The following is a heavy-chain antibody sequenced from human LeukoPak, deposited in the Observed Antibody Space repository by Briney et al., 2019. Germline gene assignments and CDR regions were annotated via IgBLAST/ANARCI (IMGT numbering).Heavy chain of an antibody. CDR3: ASRSPSSGYDLYDF. V-gene: IGHV1-69*06. CDR1: GGTFSNYA. J-gene: IGHJ4*02. D-gene: IGHD5-12*01. CDR2: IIPLFGAA. Sequence: GASVKVSCNASGGTFSNYAISWGRHAPGQGLEWMGGIIPLFGAATFTQKFQGRVTFTADKTTSPASMELSSLRSEDTAVYSCASRSPSSGYDLYDFWGQGTLVTVSS.